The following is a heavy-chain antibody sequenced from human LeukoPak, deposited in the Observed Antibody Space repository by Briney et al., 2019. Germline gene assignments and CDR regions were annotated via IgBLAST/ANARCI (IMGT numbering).Heavy chain of an antibody. D-gene: IGHD3-16*01. CDR3: AGEGGGAFDI. CDR2: IKEDGSEK. Sequence: GGSLRLSCAASGFTFSSYWMSWVRQAPGKGLEWVANIKEDGSEKNYVDSVKGRFTISRDNAKNSLYLQMNSLRADDTAVYYCAGEGGGAFDIWGQGTMVTVSS. CDR1: GFTFSSYW. J-gene: IGHJ3*02. V-gene: IGHV3-7*01.